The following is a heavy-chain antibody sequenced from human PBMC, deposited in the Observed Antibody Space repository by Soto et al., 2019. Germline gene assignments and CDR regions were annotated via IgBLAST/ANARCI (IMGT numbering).Heavy chain of an antibody. V-gene: IGHV3-66*01. Sequence: RETRRLSCAASGVSLSSNYICWVRLGPGKGLEWVSVIYSGGSTYYADSVKGRFTISRDNSKNTLYLQMNSLRAEATAFYDSARDVVRALYVCDPRTTATV. CDR2: IYSGGST. D-gene: IGHD2-21*01. J-gene: IGHJ6*02. CDR3: ARDVVRALYV. CDR1: GVSLSSNY.